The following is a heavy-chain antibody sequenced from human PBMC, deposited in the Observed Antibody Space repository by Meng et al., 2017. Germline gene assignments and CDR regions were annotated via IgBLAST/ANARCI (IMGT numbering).Heavy chain of an antibody. J-gene: IGHJ4*02. D-gene: IGHD6-19*01. V-gene: IGHV1-69*06. CDR1: GGTFSSYA. Sequence: QLVQPGAEVKKPGSSVKGSCKASGGTFSSYAISWVRQAPGQGLEWMGGIIPIFGTASYAQKFQGRVTITADKSTSTAYMELSSLRSEDTAVYYCHSGWYQAGDDYWGQGTLVTVSS. CDR3: HSGWYQAGDDY. CDR2: IIPIFGTA.